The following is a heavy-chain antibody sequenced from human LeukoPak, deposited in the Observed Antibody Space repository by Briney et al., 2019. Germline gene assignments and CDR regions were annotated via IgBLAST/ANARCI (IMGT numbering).Heavy chain of an antibody. CDR2: ISSDGSIT. J-gene: IGHJ4*02. Sequence: GGSLRLSCAASGFTFSSYSMNWVRQAPGKGLVWVSRISSDGSITSYADSVKGRFTISRDNAKDTLYLQMNSLRAEDTAVYYCARHLNYYLDYWGQGTLVTVSS. V-gene: IGHV3-74*01. CDR1: GFTFSSYS. D-gene: IGHD3-10*01. CDR3: ARHLNYYLDY.